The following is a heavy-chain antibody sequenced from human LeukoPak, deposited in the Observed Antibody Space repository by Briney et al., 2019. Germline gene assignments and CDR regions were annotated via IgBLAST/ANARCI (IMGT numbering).Heavy chain of an antibody. Sequence: GGSLRLSCAASGFTFSSYSMNWVGQAPGKGLEWVSSISSSSSYIYYADSVKGRFTISRDNAKNSLYLQMNSLRAEDTAVYYCARDLMTTVTTVDYWGQGTLVTVSS. V-gene: IGHV3-21*01. J-gene: IGHJ4*02. D-gene: IGHD4-17*01. CDR3: ARDLMTTVTTVDY. CDR2: ISSSSSYI. CDR1: GFTFSSYS.